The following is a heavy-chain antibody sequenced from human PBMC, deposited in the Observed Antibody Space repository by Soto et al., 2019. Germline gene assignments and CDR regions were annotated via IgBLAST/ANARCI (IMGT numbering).Heavy chain of an antibody. CDR1: GFTFTDYW. CDR3: AREGEPYKRGSRKCVAYDY. D-gene: IGHD1-20*01. Sequence: EVQLVESGGGLVQPGGSQRLSCVASGFTFTDYWMSWVRQAPGKGLEWVANIKADGSERYYVDSLKGRFTISRDSAKNSSSLQMTSLRVEDTGVYYCAREGEPYKRGSRKCVAYDYWGPGTLVTVSS. V-gene: IGHV3-7*01. CDR2: IKADGSER. J-gene: IGHJ4*02.